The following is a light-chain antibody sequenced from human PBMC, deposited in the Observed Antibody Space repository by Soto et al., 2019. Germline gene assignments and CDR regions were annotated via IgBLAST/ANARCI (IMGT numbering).Light chain of an antibody. V-gene: IGLV2-14*01. Sequence: QSALTQPASVSGSPGQSITISCTGTSSDVGGYNLVSWYQQYPDKAPKLMIFAVNTRPSGVSNRFSGSKSGNTASLTISGLQAEDEADYYCSSYKSSSKLPYVFVTGTKVTVL. CDR3: SSYKSSSKLPYV. CDR1: SSDVGGYNL. CDR2: AVN. J-gene: IGLJ1*01.